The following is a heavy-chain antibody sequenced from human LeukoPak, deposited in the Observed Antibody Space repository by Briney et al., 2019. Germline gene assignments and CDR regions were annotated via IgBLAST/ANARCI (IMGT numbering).Heavy chain of an antibody. CDR1: GFTFDDYG. CDR2: INWNGGST. D-gene: IGHD1-26*01. V-gene: IGHV3-20*04. CDR3: ARDSIGGSYYFDY. J-gene: IGHJ4*02. Sequence: GGSLRLSCAASGFTFDDYGMSWVRQAPGKGLQWVSGINWNGGSTGYADSVKGRFTISRDNAKNSLYLQMNSLRAEDTALYYCARDSIGGSYYFDYWGPGTLVTVSS.